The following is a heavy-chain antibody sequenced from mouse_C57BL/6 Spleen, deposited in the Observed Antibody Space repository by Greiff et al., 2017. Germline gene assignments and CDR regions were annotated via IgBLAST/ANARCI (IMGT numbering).Heavy chain of an antibody. D-gene: IGHD2-4*01. V-gene: IGHV1-82*01. J-gene: IGHJ1*03. Sequence: QVQLQQSGPELVKPGASVKISCKASGYAFSSSWMNWVKQRPGKGLEWIGRIYPGDGDTHYNGKFKGKATLTADKSSSTAYMQLSSLTSEYSAVYFCARNDYDGYWYFDVWGTGTTVTVSS. CDR1: GYAFSSSW. CDR2: IYPGDGDT. CDR3: ARNDYDGYWYFDV.